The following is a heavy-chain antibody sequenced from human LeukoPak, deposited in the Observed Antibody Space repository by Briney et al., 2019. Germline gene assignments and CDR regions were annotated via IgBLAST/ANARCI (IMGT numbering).Heavy chain of an antibody. CDR1: GGSFSGYY. D-gene: IGHD3-22*01. V-gene: IGHV4-34*01. Sequence: SETLSLTCAVYGGSFSGYYWSWIRQPPGKGLEWIGEINHSGRTNYNPSLKSRITISVDTSKSQFSLKLSSVTAADTAVFYCARGRFTYSYDTTGYFPDYWGQGALVTVSS. CDR2: INHSGRT. J-gene: IGHJ4*02. CDR3: ARGRFTYSYDTTGYFPDY.